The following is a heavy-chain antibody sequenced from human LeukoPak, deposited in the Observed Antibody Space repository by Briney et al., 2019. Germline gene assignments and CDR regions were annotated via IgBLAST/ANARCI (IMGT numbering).Heavy chain of an antibody. J-gene: IGHJ4*02. Sequence: PSETLSLTCAVYGGSFSGYYWSWIRQPPGKGLEWIGEINHSGSTNYNPSLKSRVTISVDTSKNQFSLKLSSVTAADTAVYYCARRNSSGWYVFDYWGQGTLVTVSS. CDR3: ARRNSSGWYVFDY. D-gene: IGHD6-19*01. CDR2: INHSGST. V-gene: IGHV4-34*01. CDR1: GGSFSGYY.